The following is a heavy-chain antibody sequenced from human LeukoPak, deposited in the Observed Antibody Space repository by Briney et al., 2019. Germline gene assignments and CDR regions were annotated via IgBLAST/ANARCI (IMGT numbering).Heavy chain of an antibody. Sequence: GGSLRLSCAASGFTFTNYAMSWVRQAPGKGLEWVATISGSGGSPYYADSVKGRFTISRDNSKNTLFLQMNSLRAEDTAVYYCAKVGLYCGSTSCYAPYYYYYMDVWGKGTTVTVSS. J-gene: IGHJ6*03. CDR1: GFTFTNYA. D-gene: IGHD2-2*01. CDR2: ISGSGGSP. CDR3: AKVGLYCGSTSCYAPYYYYYMDV. V-gene: IGHV3-23*01.